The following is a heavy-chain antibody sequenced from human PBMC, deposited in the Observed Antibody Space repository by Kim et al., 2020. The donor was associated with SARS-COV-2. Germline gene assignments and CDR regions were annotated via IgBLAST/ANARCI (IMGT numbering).Heavy chain of an antibody. J-gene: IGHJ4*02. CDR3: TIESH. Sequence: GGSLRLSCAASGFTFSAYGMRWVRQAPGKGLEWVAGISCNGSNKYYADSVKGRFTISRDDSRTTLYLQMNSLRAEDTAVYYCTIESHWGQGTLVTVSS. V-gene: IGHV3-30*03. CDR2: ISCNGSNK. CDR1: GFTFSAYG.